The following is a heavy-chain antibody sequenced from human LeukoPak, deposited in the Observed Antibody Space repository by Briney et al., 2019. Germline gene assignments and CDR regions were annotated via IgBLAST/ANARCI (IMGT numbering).Heavy chain of an antibody. CDR1: GFIFSSYS. J-gene: IGHJ4*02. V-gene: IGHV3-21*01. CDR2: ISSGSSYI. D-gene: IGHD3-22*01. CDR3: ARTSTYYYDSSGYRAFDY. Sequence: PGGSLRLSCAASGFIFSSYSVNWVRQAPGKGLEWVSSISSGSSYIYYADSLEGRFTISRDNAKNSLYLQMNSLRAEDTAVYFCARTSTYYYDSSGYRAFDYWGQGTLVTVSS.